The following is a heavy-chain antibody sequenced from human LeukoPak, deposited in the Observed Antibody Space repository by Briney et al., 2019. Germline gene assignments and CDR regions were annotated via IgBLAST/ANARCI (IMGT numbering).Heavy chain of an antibody. V-gene: IGHV4-59*01. D-gene: IGHD4-23*01. CDR2: ISDSGST. CDR3: ARRAGGYSHPYDY. Sequence: SETLSLTCTVSGGSISSYYWSWIRQPPGKGLEWIGYISDSGSTYYNPSLKSRVTISVDTSKNLFSLKLTSVTAADTAVYYCARRAGGYSHPYDYWGQGVLVTVSS. J-gene: IGHJ4*02. CDR1: GGSISSYY.